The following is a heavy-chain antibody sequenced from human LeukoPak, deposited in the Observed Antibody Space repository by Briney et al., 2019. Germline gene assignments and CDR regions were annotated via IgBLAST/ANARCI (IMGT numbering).Heavy chain of an antibody. J-gene: IGHJ5*02. CDR3: AKDHWPAASSGWFDP. CDR2: ISGSGGST. V-gene: IGHV3-23*01. D-gene: IGHD2-2*01. CDR1: GFTFNSYA. Sequence: GGSLRLSCAASGFTFNSYAMSWVRQAPGKGLEWVSAISGSGGSTYYADSVKGRFSISRDNSKNTLYLQMNSLRAEDTAVYYCAKDHWPAASSGWFDPWGQGTLVTVSS.